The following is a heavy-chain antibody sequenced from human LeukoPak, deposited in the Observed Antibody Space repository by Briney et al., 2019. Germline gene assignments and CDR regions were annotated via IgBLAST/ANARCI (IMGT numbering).Heavy chain of an antibody. J-gene: IGHJ4*02. V-gene: IGHV4-59*08. Sequence: KPSETLFLTCTFSGGSISSFHWRWIRQPPGEGLEWIGYIYYSGNINYNPSLKSRVTISVDTSKNQFSLRLSSVTAADTAMYYCVKSGGYGLIDYWGQGTLVTVSS. D-gene: IGHD6-19*01. CDR2: IYYSGNI. CDR3: VKSGGYGLIDY. CDR1: GGSISSFH.